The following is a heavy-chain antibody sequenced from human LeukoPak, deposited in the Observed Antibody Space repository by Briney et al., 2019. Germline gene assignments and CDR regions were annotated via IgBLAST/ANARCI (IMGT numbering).Heavy chain of an antibody. CDR1: GYTFTSYY. J-gene: IGHJ2*01. Sequence: GASVKVSCKASGYTFTSYYMHWVRQAPGQGLEWMGIINPSGGSTSYAQKFQGRVTMTRDTSTSTVYMELSSLRSEDTAVYYCARDHAGLRWSAGGYFDLWGRGTLVTVSS. CDR2: INPSGGST. CDR3: ARDHAGLRWSAGGYFDL. V-gene: IGHV1-46*01. D-gene: IGHD4-23*01.